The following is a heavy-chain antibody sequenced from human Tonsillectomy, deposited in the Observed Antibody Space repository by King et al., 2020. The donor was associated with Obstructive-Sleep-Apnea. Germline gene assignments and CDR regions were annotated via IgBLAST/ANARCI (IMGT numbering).Heavy chain of an antibody. D-gene: IGHD3-22*01. J-gene: IGHJ4*02. Sequence: QLQESGPGLVKPSQTPSLTCTVSGGSISSGGYDWSWIRQHPGKGREWIGYIYYSWSANYNPPLKSRVTIIVDTSKNQFSLKLSSVTATDTAVYYCARSGSGYYIFDYWGQGTLVTVSS. CDR1: GGSISSGGYD. CDR3: ARSGSGYYIFDY. V-gene: IGHV4-31*03. CDR2: IYYSWSA.